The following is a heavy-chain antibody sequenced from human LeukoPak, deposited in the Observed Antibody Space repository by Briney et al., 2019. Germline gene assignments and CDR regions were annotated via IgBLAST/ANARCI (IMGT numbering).Heavy chain of an antibody. CDR3: AGSVVPAAQPLFDY. CDR2: IKQDGSEK. CDR1: GFTLRSYW. V-gene: IGHV3-7*01. D-gene: IGHD2-2*01. J-gene: IGHJ4*02. Sequence: PGGSLRLSCAASGFTLRSYWMNWVRQAPGKGPEWVANIKQDGSEKNYVDSVKGRFTISRDNSKNMLYLQMNSLRAEDTAVYYCAGSVVPAAQPLFDYWGQGTLVTVSS.